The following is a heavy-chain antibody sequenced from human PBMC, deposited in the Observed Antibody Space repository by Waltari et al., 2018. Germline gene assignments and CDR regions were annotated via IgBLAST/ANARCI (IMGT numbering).Heavy chain of an antibody. CDR3: AGEDYYYVWGGYRLNWFDP. J-gene: IGHJ5*02. V-gene: IGHV4-4*02. CDR2: IYHSGST. D-gene: IGHD3-16*02. CDR1: GGSISSSNW. Sequence: VQLQESGPGLVKPSGTLSLTCAVSGGSISSSNWWSWVRQPPGKGLEWIGEIYHSGSTNYNPSLKSRVTISVDKSKNQFSLELSSVTAADTAVYYWAGEDYYYVWGGYRLNWFDPWGQGTLVTVSS.